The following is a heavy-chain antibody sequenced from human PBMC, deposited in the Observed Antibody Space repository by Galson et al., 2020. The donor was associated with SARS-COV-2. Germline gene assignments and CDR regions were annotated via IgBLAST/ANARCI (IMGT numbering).Heavy chain of an antibody. J-gene: IGHJ4*02. CDR2: IYYSGRT. CDR1: GDSIRSSNSY. D-gene: IGHD3-9*01. V-gene: IGHV4-31*03. CDR3: ARLLYYDILTTKSHFDY. Sequence: SETLSLTCTVSGDSIRSSNSYWNWIRQHPEQALEWIGNIYYSGRTDYNPSLKSRVAISVDTSKNQFSLRLNSVTAADTAVYYCARLLYYDILTTKSHFDYWGQGTLVTVSS.